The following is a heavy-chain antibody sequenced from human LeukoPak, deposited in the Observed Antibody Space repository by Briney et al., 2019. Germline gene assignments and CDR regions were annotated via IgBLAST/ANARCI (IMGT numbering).Heavy chain of an antibody. CDR1: GFKVNSNY. CDR3: AKLIPYSGWPYDY. CDR2: ITDNGGTS. V-gene: IGHV3-23*01. J-gene: IGHJ4*02. D-gene: IGHD5-12*01. Sequence: GGSLRLSCAASGFKVNSNYMSWVRQAPGRGLEWVSTITDNGGTSYYADSVKGRFTISRDSSKNMLYLQMNSVRVEDTALYYCAKLIPYSGWPYDYWGQGTLVTVSS.